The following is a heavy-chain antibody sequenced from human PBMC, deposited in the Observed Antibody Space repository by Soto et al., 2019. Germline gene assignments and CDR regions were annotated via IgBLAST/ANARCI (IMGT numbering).Heavy chain of an antibody. Sequence: EVQLLESGGALVQPGGSLRLSCAASGFTFSSYWMTWVRQAPGKGPEWVANIKQDGSEKYSVDSVKGRFTISRENAKNSLYLQMNSLRAEDTAVYYCARGLWDYIWGRYRFDAFDIWGQGTMVTVSS. CDR1: GFTFSSYW. CDR3: ARGLWDYIWGRYRFDAFDI. D-gene: IGHD3-16*02. J-gene: IGHJ3*02. V-gene: IGHV3-7*01. CDR2: IKQDGSEK.